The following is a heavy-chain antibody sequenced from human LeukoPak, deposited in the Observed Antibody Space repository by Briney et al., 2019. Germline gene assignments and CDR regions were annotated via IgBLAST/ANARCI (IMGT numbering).Heavy chain of an antibody. D-gene: IGHD3-9*01. V-gene: IGHV4-31*03. CDR2: IYYSGST. J-gene: IGHJ5*02. CDR1: GGSISSGGYY. CDR3: ARAVGYYDILTGYYTWFDP. Sequence: PSQTLSLTCTVSGGSISSGGYYWSWIRQHPGKGPEWIGYIYYSGSTYYNPSLKSRVTISVDTSKNQFSLKLSSVTAADTAVYYCARAVGYYDILTGYYTWFDPWGQGTLVTVSS.